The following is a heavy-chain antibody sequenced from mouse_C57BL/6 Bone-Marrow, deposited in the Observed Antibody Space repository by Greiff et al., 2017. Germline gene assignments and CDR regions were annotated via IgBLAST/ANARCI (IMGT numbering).Heavy chain of an antibody. CDR3: AQLGPAWFAY. V-gene: IGHV1-64*01. CDR2: IHPNSGST. J-gene: IGHJ3*01. Sequence: QVQLQQPGAELVKPGASVKLSCKASGYTFTSYWMHWVKQRPGQGLEWIGMIHPNSGSTNYNEKFKSKATLTVDKSSSTADMQLSSLTSEDSAVYYCAQLGPAWFAYWGQGTLVTVSA. CDR1: GYTFTSYW. D-gene: IGHD4-1*02.